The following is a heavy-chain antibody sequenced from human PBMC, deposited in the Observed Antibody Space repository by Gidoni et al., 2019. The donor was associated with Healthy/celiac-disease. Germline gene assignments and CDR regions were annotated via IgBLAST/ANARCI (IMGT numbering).Heavy chain of an antibody. Sequence: EVQLLASGGGLVQTGGALRRACADAGCTVSSYAMSWVRQAPGKGLEWVSAISGSGGSTYYADSVTGRFTISRDNSKNTLYLQMHRLRAEDTAVSYCAKDVMGVSPYYFAYWGQGTLVTVSS. CDR3: AKDVMGVSPYYFAY. D-gene: IGHD3-16*01. J-gene: IGHJ4*02. CDR1: GCTVSSYA. CDR2: ISGSGGST. V-gene: IGHV3-23*01.